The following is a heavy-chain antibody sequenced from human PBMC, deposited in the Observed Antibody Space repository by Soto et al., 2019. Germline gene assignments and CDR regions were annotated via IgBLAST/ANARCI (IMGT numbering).Heavy chain of an antibody. CDR2: INHSGST. Sequence: SETLSLTSAVDGGSCRDYDWSWIRQNPGKGLEWIGEINHSGSTNYNPSLKSRVTISVDTSKNQFSLKLSSVTAADTAVYYCARGFRYCSSTSCYLDYYYGMDVWGQGTTVTVSS. J-gene: IGHJ6*02. V-gene: IGHV4-34*01. CDR1: GGSCRDYD. D-gene: IGHD2-2*01. CDR3: ARGFRYCSSTSCYLDYYYGMDV.